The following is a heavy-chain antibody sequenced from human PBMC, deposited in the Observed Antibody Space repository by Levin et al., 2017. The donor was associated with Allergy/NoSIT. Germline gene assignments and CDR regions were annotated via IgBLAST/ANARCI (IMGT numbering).Heavy chain of an antibody. CDR2: INHSGST. CDR1: GGSFSGYY. D-gene: IGHD6-19*01. V-gene: IGHV4-34*01. J-gene: IGHJ4*02. CDR3: ARVFDSSGWYLNY. Sequence: SETLSLTCAVYGGSFSGYYWSWIRQPPGKGLEWIGEINHSGSTNYNPSLESRVTISVDTSKNQFSLKLRSVTAADTAIYYCARVFDSSGWYLNYWGQGTLVTVSS.